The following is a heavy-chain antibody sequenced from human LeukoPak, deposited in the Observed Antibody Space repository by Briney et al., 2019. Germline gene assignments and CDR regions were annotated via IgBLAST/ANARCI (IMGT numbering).Heavy chain of an antibody. CDR1: GFTVSSNY. D-gene: IGHD1-26*01. CDR3: ARGGLVGATHFDY. J-gene: IGHJ4*02. V-gene: IGHV3-66*02. CDR2: IYSGGGT. Sequence: GGPLRLSCAASGFTVSSNYMSWVRQAPGKGLEWVSVIYSGGGTYYADSVKGRFTISRDNSKNTLYLLMNSLRAEDTAVYYCARGGLVGATHFDYWGQGTLVTVSS.